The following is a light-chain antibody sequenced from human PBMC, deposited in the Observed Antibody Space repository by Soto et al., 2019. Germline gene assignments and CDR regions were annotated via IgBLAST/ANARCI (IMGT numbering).Light chain of an antibody. CDR2: AAS. J-gene: IGKJ1*01. CDR3: QMYDSAPTWA. Sequence: DIQMTQSPSSLSASVGDRVTITCRASQVISNYLAWYQQKPGKIPNLLIFAASTLQSAIPSRFSGSGSGTDFTLTISSLQPEDVATYYCQMYDSAPTWAFGQGTKVEI. CDR1: QVISNY. V-gene: IGKV1-27*01.